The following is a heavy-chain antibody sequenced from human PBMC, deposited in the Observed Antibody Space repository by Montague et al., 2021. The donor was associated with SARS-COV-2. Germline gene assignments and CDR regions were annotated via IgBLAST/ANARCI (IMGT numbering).Heavy chain of an antibody. D-gene: IGHD3-10*01. CDR1: GFTFGDYA. CDR3: AKDVYYGSGNYWQAFDY. J-gene: IGHJ4*02. CDR2: ISYNSENT. V-gene: IGHV3-9*01. Sequence: SLRLSCAASGFTFGDYATHWVRQTPGKGLEWVSGISYNSENTGYADSVKGRFTISRDNAKNSLYLQMNSLRTDDTALYYCAKDVYYGSGNYWQAFDYWGQGTLVTVSS.